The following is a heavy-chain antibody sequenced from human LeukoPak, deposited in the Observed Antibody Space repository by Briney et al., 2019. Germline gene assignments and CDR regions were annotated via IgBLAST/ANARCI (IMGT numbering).Heavy chain of an antibody. J-gene: IGHJ4*02. CDR2: INTDGSST. V-gene: IGHV3-74*01. CDR1: GFIFSSYW. CDR3: ARDFQFRGV. D-gene: IGHD3-10*01. Sequence: PGGSLRLSCAASGFIFSSYWMHWVRQAPGKGLVWVSRINTDGSSTSYVDSVKGRFTISRDNAKNTMYPQMNGLRAEDTAVYYCARDFQFRGVWGQGTLVTVSS.